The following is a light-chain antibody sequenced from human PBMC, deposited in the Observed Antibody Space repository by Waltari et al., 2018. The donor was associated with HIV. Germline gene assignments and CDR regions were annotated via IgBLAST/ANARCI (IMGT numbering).Light chain of an antibody. CDR2: GNS. CDR1: SSNIGAGYQ. V-gene: IGLV1-40*01. CDR3: QSYDSSLSGYV. J-gene: IGLJ1*01. Sequence: QSVLTQPPSVSGAPGQRVTISCTGSSSNIGAGYQVHWYQQLPGTAPKPLIYGNSNRPSGVPDRFSGSKSGTSASLAITGLQAEDEADYHCQSYDSSLSGYVFGTGTKVTVL.